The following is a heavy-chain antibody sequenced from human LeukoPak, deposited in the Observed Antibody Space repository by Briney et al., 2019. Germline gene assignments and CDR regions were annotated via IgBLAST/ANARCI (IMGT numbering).Heavy chain of an antibody. Sequence: GSLRLSCAASGFTFSSYSINWVRQAPGKGLEWVSSLSSSSSYIYYADSVKGRFTISRDNAKNSLYLQMNSLRAEDTAVYYCARDLDQLLSRNYYYYMDVWGKGTTVTVSS. D-gene: IGHD2-2*01. CDR2: LSSSSSYI. CDR3: ARDLDQLLSRNYYYYMDV. J-gene: IGHJ6*03. CDR1: GFTFSSYS. V-gene: IGHV3-21*01.